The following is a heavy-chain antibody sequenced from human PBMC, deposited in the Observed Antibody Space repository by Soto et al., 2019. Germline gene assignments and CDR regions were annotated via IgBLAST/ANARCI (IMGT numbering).Heavy chain of an antibody. D-gene: IGHD3-10*01. CDR3: ARGITMVRGVILDCFDY. Sequence: EVQLVESGGGLVQPGGSLRLSCAASGFTFSSYDMHWVRQATGKGLEWVSGFGTAGDTYYPGSVKGRFTISRENAKNSLSRQKTSLRAGDTAVYYCARGITMVRGVILDCFDYWGQGTLVTVSS. CDR1: GFTFSSYD. J-gene: IGHJ4*02. CDR2: FGTAGDT. V-gene: IGHV3-13*04.